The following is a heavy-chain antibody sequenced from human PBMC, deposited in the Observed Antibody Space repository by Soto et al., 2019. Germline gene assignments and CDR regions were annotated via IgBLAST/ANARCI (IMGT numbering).Heavy chain of an antibody. J-gene: IGHJ5*02. V-gene: IGHV4-4*02. CDR1: GDSISSSNW. CDR3: AREEQQLVRLYNWFDP. CDR2: IYHSGST. D-gene: IGHD6-13*01. Sequence: ETLSLTCIVSGDSISSSNWWSWVRQPPGKGLEWIGEIYHSGSTNYNPSLKSRVTISVDKSKNQFSLKLSSVTAADTAVYYCAREEQQLVRLYNWFDPWGQGTLVTVSS.